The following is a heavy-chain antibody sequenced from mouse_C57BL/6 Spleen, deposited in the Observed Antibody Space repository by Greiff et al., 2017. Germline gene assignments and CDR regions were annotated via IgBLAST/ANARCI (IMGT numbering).Heavy chain of an antibody. CDR2: IDPETGGT. J-gene: IGHJ3*01. V-gene: IGHV1-15*01. D-gene: IGHD2-5*01. CDR3: TRASNYSF. Sequence: QVQLQQSGAELVRPGASVTLSCNASGYTFTDYEMHWVKQTPVHGLEWIGAIDPETGGTAYNQKFKGKAILTADKSSSTAYMERRSLTSEDSAVYYCTRASNYSFWGQGTLVTVSA. CDR1: GYTFTDYE.